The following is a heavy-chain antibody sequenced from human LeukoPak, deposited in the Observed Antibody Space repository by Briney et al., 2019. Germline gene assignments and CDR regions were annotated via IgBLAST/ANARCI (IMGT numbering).Heavy chain of an antibody. J-gene: IGHJ3*02. Sequence: ASVKVSCKASGGTFSSYAISWVRQAPGQGLEWMGLINPGGGNTNYAQNFQGRVTMTRDTSASTVYMELSSLRSEDTAIYYCARIRDGYNDAYDIWGQGTVVTVPS. D-gene: IGHD5-24*01. CDR1: GGTFSSYA. CDR3: ARIRDGYNDAYDI. V-gene: IGHV1-46*01. CDR2: INPGGGNT.